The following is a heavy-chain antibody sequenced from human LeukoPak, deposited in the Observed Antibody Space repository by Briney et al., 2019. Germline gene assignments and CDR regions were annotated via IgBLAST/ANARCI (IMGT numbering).Heavy chain of an antibody. CDR3: ARGLTLAAAIAFDI. V-gene: IGHV3-74*01. D-gene: IGHD6-13*01. CDR2: INIDGSST. J-gene: IGHJ3*02. Sequence: GGSLRLSCAASGFTFSSYWMHWVRQAPGKGLVWVSRINIDGSSTSYADSVKGRFPILRDNAKNTVYLQMNSLRAEDTAVYYCARGLTLAAAIAFDIWGQGTMVTVSS. CDR1: GFTFSSYW.